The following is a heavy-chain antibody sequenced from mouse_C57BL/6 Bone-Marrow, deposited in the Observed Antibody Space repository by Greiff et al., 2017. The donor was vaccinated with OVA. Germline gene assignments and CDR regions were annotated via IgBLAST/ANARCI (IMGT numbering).Heavy chain of an antibody. CDR1: GYTFTSYG. CDR3: AREGIFAY. V-gene: IGHV1-81*01. Sequence: VQRVESGAELARPGASVKLSCKASGYTFTSYGISWVKQRTGQGLEWIGEIYPRSGNTYYNEKFKGKATLTADKSSSTAYMELRSLTSEDSAVYFCAREGIFAYWGQGTLVTVSA. J-gene: IGHJ3*01. CDR2: IYPRSGNT.